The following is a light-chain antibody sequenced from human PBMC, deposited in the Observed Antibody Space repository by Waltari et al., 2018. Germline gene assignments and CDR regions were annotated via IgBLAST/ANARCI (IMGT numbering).Light chain of an antibody. V-gene: IGKV3-20*01. Sequence: EIVLTQSPATLSLSPGARATLSCRASQSVSSSYLAWYQRKPGQAPRLLIYGASSRATRIPDRFSGSGSGTDFTLTISRLEPEDFAVYYCQQYGSSPPITFGQGTRLEIK. CDR1: QSVSSSY. J-gene: IGKJ5*01. CDR2: GAS. CDR3: QQYGSSPPIT.